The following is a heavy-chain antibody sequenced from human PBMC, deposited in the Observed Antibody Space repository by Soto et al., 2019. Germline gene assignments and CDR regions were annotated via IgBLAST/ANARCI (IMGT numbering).Heavy chain of an antibody. CDR2: ISWNSGSI. Sequence: SLRLSCAASGFTFDDYAMHCVRQAPGKGLEWVSGISWNSGSIGYADSVKGRFTISRDNAKNSLYLQMNSLRAEDTALYYCAKGYNWNDGAFDIWGQGTMVTVSS. CDR3: AKGYNWNDGAFDI. V-gene: IGHV3-9*01. J-gene: IGHJ3*02. CDR1: GFTFDDYA. D-gene: IGHD1-1*01.